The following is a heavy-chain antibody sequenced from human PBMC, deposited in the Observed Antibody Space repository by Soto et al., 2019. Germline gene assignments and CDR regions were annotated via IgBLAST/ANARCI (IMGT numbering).Heavy chain of an antibody. D-gene: IGHD4-17*01. CDR1: GFTFSSYD. CDR2: IGTAGDT. Sequence: GGSLRLSCAASGFTFSSYDMHWVRQATGKGLEWVSAIGTAGDTYYPGSVKGRFTISRENAKNSLYLQMNSLRAEDTAVYYCARGNDYPRGNWFDPWGQGTLVTVSS. V-gene: IGHV3-13*01. CDR3: ARGNDYPRGNWFDP. J-gene: IGHJ5*02.